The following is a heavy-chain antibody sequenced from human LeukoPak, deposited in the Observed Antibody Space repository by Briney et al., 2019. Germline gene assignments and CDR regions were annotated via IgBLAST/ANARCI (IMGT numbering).Heavy chain of an antibody. CDR1: GGSVSSSSYY. CDR2: IYYSGGT. D-gene: IGHD1-26*01. CDR3: ARYSGSYYQPLDY. V-gene: IGHV4-39*01. J-gene: IGHJ4*02. Sequence: SETLPLTCSVSGGSVSSSSYYWGWIRQPPGKGLEWIGSIYYSGGTYYNPSLKSRVIISVDTSKNQFSLKVSSVTAADTAVYYCARYSGSYYQPLDYSGQGTLVTVSS.